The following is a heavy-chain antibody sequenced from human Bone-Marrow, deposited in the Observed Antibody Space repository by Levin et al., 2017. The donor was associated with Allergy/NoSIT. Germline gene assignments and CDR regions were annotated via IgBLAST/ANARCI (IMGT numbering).Heavy chain of an antibody. Sequence: PGESLKISCKASGYTFTGYYMHWVRQAPGQGLEWMGWINPNSGGTNYAQKFQGRVTMTRDTSISTAYMELSRLRSDDTAVYYCARDLNHCSSTSCYESGNGMDVWGQGTTVTVSS. D-gene: IGHD2-2*01. CDR2: INPNSGGT. CDR1: GYTFTGYY. J-gene: IGHJ6*02. V-gene: IGHV1-2*02. CDR3: ARDLNHCSSTSCYESGNGMDV.